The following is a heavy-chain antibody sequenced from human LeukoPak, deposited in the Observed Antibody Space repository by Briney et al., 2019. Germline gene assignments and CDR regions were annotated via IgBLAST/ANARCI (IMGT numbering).Heavy chain of an antibody. Sequence: SETLSLTCTVSGGSISSYYWSWIRQPPGKGLEWIGYIYTSGSTNYNPSLKGRVTISVDTSKNQFSLKLSSVTAADTAVYYCARRRGYCSSTSCYNYFDYWGQGTLDTVSS. J-gene: IGHJ4*02. D-gene: IGHD2-2*02. CDR3: ARRRGYCSSTSCYNYFDY. V-gene: IGHV4-4*09. CDR2: IYTSGST. CDR1: GGSISSYY.